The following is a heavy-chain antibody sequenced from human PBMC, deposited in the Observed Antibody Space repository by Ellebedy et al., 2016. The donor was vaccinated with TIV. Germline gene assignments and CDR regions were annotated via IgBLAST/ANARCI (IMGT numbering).Heavy chain of an antibody. CDR2: LYNRRAS. D-gene: IGHD2-2*01. CDR3: AIFPAASDYKTDV. V-gene: IGHV4-31*03. Sequence: MPSETLSLTCTVSGGSMSSGGYYWSWIRQHPGKGLEWIGYLYNRRASYYNPSLKSRLSIIVDPSKNHFSLNVSSVTAADTAVYYCAIFPAASDYKTDVWGQGTTVIVS. CDR1: GGSMSSGGYY. J-gene: IGHJ6*02.